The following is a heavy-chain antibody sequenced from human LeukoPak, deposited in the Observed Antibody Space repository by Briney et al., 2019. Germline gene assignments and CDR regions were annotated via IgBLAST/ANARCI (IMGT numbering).Heavy chain of an antibody. J-gene: IGHJ5*02. CDR2: ISVQNGKT. CDR1: GYTITSYG. D-gene: IGHD3-16*01. V-gene: IGHV1-18*01. Sequence: ASVKVSCKAFGYTITSYGISWVRQAPGQGLEWMGWISVQNGKTEYAQKFQGRVTMTTDTSTSTAYMEVRSLRSDDTAVYYCARGGSNWFDPWGQGILVTVSS. CDR3: ARGGSNWFDP.